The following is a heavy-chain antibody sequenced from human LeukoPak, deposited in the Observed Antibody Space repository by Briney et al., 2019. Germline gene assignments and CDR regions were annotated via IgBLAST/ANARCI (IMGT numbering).Heavy chain of an antibody. V-gene: IGHV4-59*08. CDR1: GGSISSYN. D-gene: IGHD3-10*01. CDR2: IYYSGST. J-gene: IGHJ1*01. CDR3: ARQERYYGSGSYTYFQH. Sequence: SETLSLTCSVSGGSISSYNWSWIRQPPGKGLEWIGYIYYSGSTNYNPSLKSRVIISVDTSKNQFSLILSSVTAADTAVYYCARQERYYGSGSYTYFQHWGQGTLVTVSS.